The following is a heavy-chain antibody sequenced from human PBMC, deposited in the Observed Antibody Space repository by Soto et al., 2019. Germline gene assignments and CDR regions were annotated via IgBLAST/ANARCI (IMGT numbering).Heavy chain of an antibody. CDR2: ISAYNCNT. Sequence: QVQLVQSGAEVKKPGASVKVSCKASGYTFTSYGISWVRQAPGQGLEWMGWISAYNCNTNYAQKLQGRVTMTTDTSTSTAYMELRSLRSDDTAVYYCASSLYCSSTSCYGADYYYGMDVWGQGTTVTVSS. CDR3: ASSLYCSSTSCYGADYYYGMDV. J-gene: IGHJ6*02. V-gene: IGHV1-18*01. CDR1: GYTFTSYG. D-gene: IGHD2-2*01.